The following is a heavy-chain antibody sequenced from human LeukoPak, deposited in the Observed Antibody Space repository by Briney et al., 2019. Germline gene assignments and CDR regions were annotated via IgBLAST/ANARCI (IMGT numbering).Heavy chain of an antibody. J-gene: IGHJ6*04. CDR2: IYYTGST. CDR3: ARGNYGSGSYYMDV. Sequence: PSETLSLTCTVSGGSISSYYWCWIRLPPGKGLGWIGYIYYTGSTNNNPSLNSRGTISVDTSKNQFSLKLSSVTAADTAVYYCARGNYGSGSYYMDVWGKGTTVTVSS. V-gene: IGHV4-59*01. CDR1: GGSISSYY. D-gene: IGHD3-10*01.